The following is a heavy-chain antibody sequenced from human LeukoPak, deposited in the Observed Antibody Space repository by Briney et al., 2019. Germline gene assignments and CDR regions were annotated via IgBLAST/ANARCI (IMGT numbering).Heavy chain of an antibody. J-gene: IGHJ4*02. V-gene: IGHV3-23*01. D-gene: IGHD3-22*01. Sequence: GGSLRLSCAASGFTFSSYAMGWVRQAPGKGLEWVSAISGSGGSTYYADSVKGRFTISRDNSKNTLYLQMNSLRAEDTAVYYCAKDRRDYYDSTGYLDYWGQGTLVTVSS. CDR2: ISGSGGST. CDR1: GFTFSSYA. CDR3: AKDRRDYYDSTGYLDY.